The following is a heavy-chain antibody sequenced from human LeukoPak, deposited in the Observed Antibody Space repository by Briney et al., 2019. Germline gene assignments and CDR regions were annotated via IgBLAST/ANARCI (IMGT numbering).Heavy chain of an antibody. J-gene: IGHJ5*02. V-gene: IGHV4-59*01. CDR3: AGLGASGNGYLSWFDP. CDR2: IYYSGNS. CDR1: GGSISTYY. D-gene: IGHD3-22*01. Sequence: SETLSLTCTVSGGSISTYYWSWIRQPPGKGLEWIGYIYYSGNSNYNPSLKSRVTISVDTSKNQFSLKLSSVTAADTTVYYCAGLGASGNGYLSWFDPWGQGTLVTVSS.